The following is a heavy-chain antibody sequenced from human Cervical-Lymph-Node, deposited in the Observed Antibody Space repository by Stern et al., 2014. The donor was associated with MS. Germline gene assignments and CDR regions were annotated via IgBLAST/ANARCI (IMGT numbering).Heavy chain of an antibody. CDR1: GFTFSSHG. Sequence: EVQLLESGGNLVQPGGSLRLSCAASGFTFSSHGMSWVRQAPGKGLEWISTISNSGDGTYYGDSVTVRFTISRDNSKNTVFLQMNSLRVEDTALYYCAKASRTSMFDYWGQGTLVTVSS. CDR3: AKASRTSMFDY. V-gene: IGHV3-23*01. J-gene: IGHJ4*02. CDR2: ISNSGDGT. D-gene: IGHD2/OR15-2a*01.